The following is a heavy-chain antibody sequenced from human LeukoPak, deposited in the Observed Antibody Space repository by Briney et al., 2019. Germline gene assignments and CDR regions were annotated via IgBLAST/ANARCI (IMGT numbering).Heavy chain of an antibody. V-gene: IGHV4-38-2*02. CDR1: GYSISSGYY. J-gene: IGHJ6*03. CDR2: IYHGGST. CDR3: ARVPRSYYYYYYMDV. Sequence: SETLSLTCTVSGYSISSGYYWGWIRQPPGKGLEWIGSIYHGGSTYYNPSLKGRVTISVDTSKNQFSLKLSSVTAADTAVYYCARVPRSYYYYYYMDVWGKGTTVTVSS.